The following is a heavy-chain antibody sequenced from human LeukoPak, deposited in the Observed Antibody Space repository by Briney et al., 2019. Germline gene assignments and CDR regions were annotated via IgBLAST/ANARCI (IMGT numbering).Heavy chain of an antibody. CDR1: GFTFSSYA. CDR2: ISYDGSNK. Sequence: GGSLRLSCAASGFTFSSYAMHWVRQAPGKGLEWVAVISYDGSNKYYADSVKGRFTISRDNSKNTLYLQMNSLRAEDTAVYYCARDYMAGYSSGWPVDYWGQGTLITVSS. J-gene: IGHJ4*02. CDR3: ARDYMAGYSSGWPVDY. V-gene: IGHV3-30*04. D-gene: IGHD6-19*01.